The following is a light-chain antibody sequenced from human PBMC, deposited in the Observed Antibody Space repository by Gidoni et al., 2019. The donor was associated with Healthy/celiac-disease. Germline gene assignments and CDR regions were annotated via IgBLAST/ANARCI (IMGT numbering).Light chain of an antibody. CDR3: QQYYSYPWT. CDR2: AAS. V-gene: IGKV1-8*01. Sequence: IRMTQSPSSFSASTGARVTITCRASQGISSYLAWYQQKPGKAPKLLIHAASTLQSGVPSRFSGSGSGTDFTLTISCLQSEDFATYYCQQYYSYPWTFGQGTKVEIK. CDR1: QGISSY. J-gene: IGKJ1*01.